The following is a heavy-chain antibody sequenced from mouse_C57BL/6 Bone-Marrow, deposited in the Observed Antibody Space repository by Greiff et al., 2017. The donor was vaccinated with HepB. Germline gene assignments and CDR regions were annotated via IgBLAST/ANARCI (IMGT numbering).Heavy chain of an antibody. J-gene: IGHJ2*01. CDR3: ARRGGDGYFDY. Sequence: VKLVESGAELARPGASVKLSCKASGYTFTSYGISWVKQRTGQGLEWIGEIYPRSGNTYYNEKFKGKATLTADKSSSTAYMELRSLTSEDSAVYFCARRGGDGYFDYWGQGTTLTVSS. CDR2: IYPRSGNT. CDR1: GYTFTSYG. V-gene: IGHV1-81*01.